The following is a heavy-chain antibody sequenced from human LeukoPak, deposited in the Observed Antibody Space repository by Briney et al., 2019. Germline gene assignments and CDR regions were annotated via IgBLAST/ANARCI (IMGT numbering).Heavy chain of an antibody. Sequence: GGSLRLSCAASGFTFSSYAMHWVRRPPGKGPEWVAVISYDGGNQYYADSVQGRFTISRDNSKNTLYLQMNSLRAEDTAVYYCAKDPGSGIPPHYFHYWGQGTLVTVSS. V-gene: IGHV3-30*18. CDR3: AKDPGSGIPPHYFHY. CDR1: GFTFSSYA. D-gene: IGHD3-10*01. CDR2: ISYDGGNQ. J-gene: IGHJ4*02.